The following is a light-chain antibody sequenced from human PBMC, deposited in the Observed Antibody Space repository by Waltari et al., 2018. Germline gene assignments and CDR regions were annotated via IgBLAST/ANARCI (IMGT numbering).Light chain of an antibody. J-gene: IGLJ2*01. CDR2: EVN. CDR3: SSYAGSDNLVV. CDR1: SSDVGGYDY. Sequence: QSALTQPPSASGSPGQSVTISCTGTSSDVGGYDYVSWYQQHPVNAPKLILYEVNKRPSGVPTRFSGSKSGNTASLTVSGLQAEDEAHYYCSSYAGSDNLVVFGGGTKLTVL. V-gene: IGLV2-8*01.